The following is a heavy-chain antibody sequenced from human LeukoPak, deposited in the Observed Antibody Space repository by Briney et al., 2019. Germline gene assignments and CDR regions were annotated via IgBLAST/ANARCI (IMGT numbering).Heavy chain of an antibody. CDR2: IKSKTDGGTT. V-gene: IGHV3-15*01. Sequence: GGSLRLSCAASGFTFSNAWMSWVRQAPGKGLEWVGRIKSKTDGGTTDYAAPVKGKFTIPRDDSKNTLYLQMNSLKTEDTAVYYCTTEEQYYGILTGYYTTFDYWGQGTLVTVSS. CDR3: TTEEQYYGILTGYYTTFDY. CDR1: GFTFSNAW. D-gene: IGHD3-9*01. J-gene: IGHJ4*02.